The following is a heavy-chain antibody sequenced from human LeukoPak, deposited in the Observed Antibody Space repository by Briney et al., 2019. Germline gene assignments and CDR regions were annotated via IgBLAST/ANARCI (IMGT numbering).Heavy chain of an antibody. D-gene: IGHD3-3*01. J-gene: IGHJ6*03. Sequence: PSETLSLTCTVSGGSISSYYWSWIRQPPGKGLEWIGYIYYSGSTNYNPSLKSRVTISVDTSKNQLSLKLSSVTAADTAVYYCARAPDYDFWSGYYMDVWGKGTTVTVSS. V-gene: IGHV4-59*08. CDR2: IYYSGST. CDR1: GGSISSYY. CDR3: ARAPDYDFWSGYYMDV.